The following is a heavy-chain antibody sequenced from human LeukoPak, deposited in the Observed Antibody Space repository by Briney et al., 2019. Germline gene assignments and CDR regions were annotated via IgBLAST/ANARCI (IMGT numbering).Heavy chain of an antibody. CDR1: GGSISSYY. CDR2: IYYSGST. D-gene: IGHD3-10*01. Sequence: SETLSLTCTVSGGSISSYYWNWIRQPPGKGLEWIGYIYYSGSTYYNPSLKSRVTISVDTSKNQFSLKLSSVTAADTAVYYCASGDLLLFKYWGQGTLVTVSS. J-gene: IGHJ4*02. CDR3: ASGDLLLFKY. V-gene: IGHV4-59*06.